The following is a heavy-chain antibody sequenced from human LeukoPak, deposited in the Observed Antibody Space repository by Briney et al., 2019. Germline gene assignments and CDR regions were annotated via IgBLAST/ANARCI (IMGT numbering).Heavy chain of an antibody. D-gene: IGHD4-11*01. CDR1: GFTFSSYA. J-gene: IGHJ6*03. Sequence: GGSLRLSCAASGFTFSSYAMSWVRQAPGKGLEWVSAISGSGGSTYYADSVKGRFTISRDNSKNTLFLQMNSLRAEDTAVYYCAKGTRQSYYYYYYMDVWGKGTTVTVSS. CDR3: AKGTRQSYYYYYYMDV. CDR2: ISGSGGST. V-gene: IGHV3-23*01.